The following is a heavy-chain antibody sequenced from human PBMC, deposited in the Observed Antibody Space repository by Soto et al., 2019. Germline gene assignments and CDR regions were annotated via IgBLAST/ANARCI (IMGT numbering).Heavy chain of an antibody. CDR1: GGSFSGYY. V-gene: IGHV4-34*01. CDR3: ARVVEGIAQNWFDP. Sequence: SETLSLTCAVYGGSFSGYYWSWFRQPPGKGLEWIGEINHSGSTNYNPSLKSRVTISVDTSKNQFSLELSSVTAADTAVYYCARVVEGIAQNWFDPWGQGTLVT. J-gene: IGHJ5*02. D-gene: IGHD6-13*01. CDR2: INHSGST.